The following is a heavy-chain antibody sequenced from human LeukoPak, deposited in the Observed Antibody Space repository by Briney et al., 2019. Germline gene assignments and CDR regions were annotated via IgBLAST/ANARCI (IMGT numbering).Heavy chain of an antibody. CDR3: ARDGRWINYYDGSSPV. CDR2: IRYDGSNK. D-gene: IGHD3-22*01. V-gene: IGHV3-30*02. CDR1: GFIFNTYV. J-gene: IGHJ4*02. Sequence: GGSLRLSCAASGFIFNTYVMHWVRQAPGKGLEWLAFIRYDGSNKNYADSVKGRFTISRDNTKNSLYLQMNSLRVEDTAVYYCARDGRWINYYDGSSPVWGQGTLVTVSS.